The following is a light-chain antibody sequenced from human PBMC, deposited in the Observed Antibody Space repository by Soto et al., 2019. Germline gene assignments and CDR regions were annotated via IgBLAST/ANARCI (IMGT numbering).Light chain of an antibody. CDR1: RGVLCRYHR. J-gene: IGLJ1*01. Sequence: QSVLPHPHSLCGSLSRSTTISCTETRGVLCRYHRVSSYQQQPGKAPTLILYEVTDRPSGVSNRFPGSHSGNTASLTIPGLQAEDEAEYHCSSYTNINTRVCVVGTATTVNV. CDR2: EVT. V-gene: IGLV2-14*01. CDR3: SSYTNINTRVCV.